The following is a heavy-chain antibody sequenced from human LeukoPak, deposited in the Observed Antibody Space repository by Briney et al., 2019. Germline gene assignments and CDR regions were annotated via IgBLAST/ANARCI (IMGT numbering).Heavy chain of an antibody. D-gene: IGHD3-10*02. V-gene: IGHV3-48*03. Sequence: GGSLRLSCAASGFTFSSYEMNWVRQAPGKGLEWVAYISSSGSTIYYADSVQGRLTISRDNAKYSLYLQMTSLRAEDTAVYYCAELGITMNGGVWGKGTTVTISS. CDR1: GFTFSSYE. J-gene: IGHJ6*04. CDR3: AELGITMNGGV. CDR2: ISSSGSTI.